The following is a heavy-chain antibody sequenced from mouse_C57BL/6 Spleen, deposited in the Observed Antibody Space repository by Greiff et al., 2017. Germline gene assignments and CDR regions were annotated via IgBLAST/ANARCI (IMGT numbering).Heavy chain of an antibody. CDR3: ARRGTTVVATPYWYFDV. D-gene: IGHD1-1*01. Sequence: EVKLMESGGGLVKPGGSLKLSCAASGFTFSDYGMHWVRQAPEKGLEWVAYISSGSSTIYYADTVKGRFTISRDNAKNTLFLQMTSLRSEDAAMYYCARRGTTVVATPYWYFDVWGTGTTVTVSS. V-gene: IGHV5-17*01. CDR1: GFTFSDYG. J-gene: IGHJ1*03. CDR2: ISSGSSTI.